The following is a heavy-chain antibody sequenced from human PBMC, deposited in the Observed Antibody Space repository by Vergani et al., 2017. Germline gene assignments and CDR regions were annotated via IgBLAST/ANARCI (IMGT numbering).Heavy chain of an antibody. Sequence: EVQLLESGGGLVQPGGSLRLSCAASGFTFSSYAMSWVRQAPGKGLEWVSAISGSGGSTYYADSVKGRFTISRDNSKNTLYLQMNSLRAEDTAVYYCARVRTAMVSPMGDVGGQGTTVTVSS. J-gene: IGHJ6*02. CDR1: GFTFSSYA. CDR3: ARVRTAMVSPMGDV. CDR2: ISGSGGST. D-gene: IGHD5-18*01. V-gene: IGHV3-23*01.